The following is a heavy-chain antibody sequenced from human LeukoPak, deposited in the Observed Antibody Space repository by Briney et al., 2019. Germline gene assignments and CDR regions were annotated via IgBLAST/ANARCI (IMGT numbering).Heavy chain of an antibody. CDR3: ARDLAGPQDY. CDR1: GGTFSSYA. V-gene: IGHV1-69*05. Sequence: ASVKVSCKASGGTFSSYAISWVRQAPGQGLEWMGRIIPIFGTANYAQKFQGRVTITTDESTSTAYMELSGLRSEDTAVYYCARDLAGPQDYWGQGTLVTVSS. CDR2: IIPIFGTA. J-gene: IGHJ4*02.